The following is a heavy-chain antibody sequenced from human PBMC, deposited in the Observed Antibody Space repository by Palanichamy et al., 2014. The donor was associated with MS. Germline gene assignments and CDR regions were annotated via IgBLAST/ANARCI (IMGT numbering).Heavy chain of an antibody. CDR2: IRSGDD. Sequence: EVQLVESGGGLVXPGGSLRLSCVASGFSFNTFSMNWVRQAPGKGLEWISWIRSGDDVYADSVKGRFSISRDNAKNSLYLQMSGLRDEDTAVYFCVRDRSYAFDIWGHGTMVTVSS. J-gene: IGHJ3*02. V-gene: IGHV3-48*02. CDR3: VRDRSYAFDI. CDR1: GFSFNTFS.